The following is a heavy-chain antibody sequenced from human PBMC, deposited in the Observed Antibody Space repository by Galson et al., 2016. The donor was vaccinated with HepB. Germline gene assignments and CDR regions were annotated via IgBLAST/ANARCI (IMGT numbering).Heavy chain of an antibody. V-gene: IGHV3-30*18. CDR1: GFTFSNDG. CDR2: KSYDGSNN. CDR3: AKWGGSGYDWARLDY. D-gene: IGHD5-12*01. Sequence: LRPSCAAAGFTFSNDGMDWVGPARGKGLEWVAVKSYDGSNNFYADAVKGRFTISRDNSKSTLYLQMNSLRAEDTAVYYCAKWGGSGYDWARLDYWGQGTLVTVSS. J-gene: IGHJ4*02.